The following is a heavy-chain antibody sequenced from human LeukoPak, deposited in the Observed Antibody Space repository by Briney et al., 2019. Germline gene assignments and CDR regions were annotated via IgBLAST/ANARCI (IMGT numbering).Heavy chain of an antibody. V-gene: IGHV4-59*01. CDR1: GGSISNYY. J-gene: IGHJ5*02. CDR2: VYYRGST. Sequence: SETLSLTCTVSGGSISNYYWIWIRQPPGKGLEWLGYVYYRGSTNYNPSLNSRVTISVDQSKNQFSLKLTSVTAADTAVYYCARARITGTTFRFDPWGQGTLVTVSS. D-gene: IGHD1-7*01. CDR3: ARARITGTTFRFDP.